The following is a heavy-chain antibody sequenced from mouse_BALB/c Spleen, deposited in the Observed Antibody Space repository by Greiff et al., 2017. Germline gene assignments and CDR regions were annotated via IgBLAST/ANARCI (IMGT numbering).Heavy chain of an antibody. J-gene: IGHJ3*01. D-gene: IGHD1-1*01. CDR2: IWAGGST. CDR1: GFSLTSYG. CDR3: ARDNYYGSSAWFAY. Sequence: VKLVESGPGLVAPSQSLSLSCTVSGFSLTSYGVYWVRQPPGKGLEWLGVIWAGGSTNYNSALMSRLSISKDNSTSQVFLKMKSLQTDDTAMYYCARDNYYGSSAWFAYWGQGTLVTVSA. V-gene: IGHV2-9*02.